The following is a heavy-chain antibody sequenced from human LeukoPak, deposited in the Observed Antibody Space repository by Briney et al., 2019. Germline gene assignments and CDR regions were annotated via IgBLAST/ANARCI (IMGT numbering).Heavy chain of an antibody. V-gene: IGHV4-39*01. D-gene: IGHD6-13*01. CDR3: ARLANDLIAAIDY. Sequence: SERLSLTCTVSGGSISSSSYYWGWLRQPPGKGLEWIGSIYYSGSTYYNPSLKSRVTISVDTSKNHFSLKLSSVTAADTAVYYCARLANDLIAAIDYWGQRTLVTASS. J-gene: IGHJ4*02. CDR2: IYYSGST. CDR1: GGSISSSSYY.